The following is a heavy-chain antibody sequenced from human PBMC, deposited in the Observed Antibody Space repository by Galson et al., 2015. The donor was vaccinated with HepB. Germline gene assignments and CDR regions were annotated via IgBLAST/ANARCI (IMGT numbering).Heavy chain of an antibody. CDR2: ISQDGINK. J-gene: IGHJ4*02. D-gene: IGHD4-23*01. CDR3: AREVNYGGNDLDC. Sequence: SLRLSCAASGFTFSSYALHWVRQAPGKGLEWVAVISQDGINKFYTDSVKGRFTISRDNSKNTLYLQMDSLRAEDTAVYSCAREVNYGGNDLDCWGQGTLVTVSS. V-gene: IGHV3-30-3*01. CDR1: GFTFSSYA.